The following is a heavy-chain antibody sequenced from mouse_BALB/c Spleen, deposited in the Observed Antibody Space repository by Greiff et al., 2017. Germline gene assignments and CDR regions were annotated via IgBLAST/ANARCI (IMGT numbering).Heavy chain of an antibody. CDR3: TRRGYDHPMDY. J-gene: IGHJ4*01. V-gene: IGHV3-6*02. CDR2: ISYDGSN. D-gene: IGHD2-2*01. Sequence: EVQLQESGPGLVKPSQSLSLTCSVTGYSITSGYYWYWIRQFPGNKLEWMGDISYDGSNNYNPSLKNRISITRDTSKNQSFLTLNSVTTEDTTTYYCTRRGYDHPMDYRGQGTAVTVSS. CDR1: GYSITSGYY.